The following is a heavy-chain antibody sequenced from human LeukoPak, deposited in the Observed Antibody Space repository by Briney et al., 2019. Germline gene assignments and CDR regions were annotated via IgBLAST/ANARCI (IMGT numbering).Heavy chain of an antibody. V-gene: IGHV1-69*04. J-gene: IGHJ4*02. CDR3: ARDAPHSSGPALFDY. CDR1: GFTFSSYA. Sequence: GRSLRLSCAASGFTFSSYAMHWVRQAPGQGLEWMGWINPNSGGTNYAQKFQGRVTITADKSTSTAYMELSSLRSEDTAVYYCARDAPHSSGPALFDYWGQGTLVTVSS. D-gene: IGHD6-19*01. CDR2: INPNSGGT.